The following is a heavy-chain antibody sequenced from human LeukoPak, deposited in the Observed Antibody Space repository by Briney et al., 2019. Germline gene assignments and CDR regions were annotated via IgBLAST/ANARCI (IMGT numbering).Heavy chain of an antibody. CDR2: MNPNSAHT. CDR1: GYTFTSYD. D-gene: IGHD6-19*01. J-gene: IGHJ5*02. Sequence: ASVKVSCKASGYTFTSYDIRWVRQATGHGLEWMGWMNPNSAHTGHAQKFQGRVTMTRDTSISTAYMELSGLTSEDTAMYYCARGPSLHTKWVAGSWFDPWGQGTLVTVSS. CDR3: ARGPSLHTKWVAGSWFDP. V-gene: IGHV1-8*01.